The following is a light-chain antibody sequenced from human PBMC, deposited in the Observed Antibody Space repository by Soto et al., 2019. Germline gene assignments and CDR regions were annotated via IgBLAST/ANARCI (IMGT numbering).Light chain of an antibody. V-gene: IGLV2-14*03. CDR3: RSYTSSSTLYV. J-gene: IGLJ1*01. Sequence: QSALTQPASVSGSPGQSITISCTGTSSDVGGYNYVSWYQQHPGKAPKLMIYDVSNRPSGVSYRLSGSKSGNTASLTISGLQAEDEADYYCRSYTSSSTLYVFGTGTKVTVL. CDR1: SSDVGGYNY. CDR2: DVS.